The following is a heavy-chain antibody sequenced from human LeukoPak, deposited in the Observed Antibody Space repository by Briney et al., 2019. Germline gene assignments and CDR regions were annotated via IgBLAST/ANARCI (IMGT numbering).Heavy chain of an antibody. V-gene: IGHV3-23*01. Sequence: GGSLRLSCAASGFTFSSYAMSWVRQAPGKGLEWVSAISGSGGSTYYADSVKGRFTISRDNSKNTLYLQMNSLRAEDTAVYYCAKPGRNSEYSYDPWYFDLWGRGTLVTVSS. D-gene: IGHD5-18*01. CDR3: AKPGRNSEYSYDPWYFDL. J-gene: IGHJ2*01. CDR1: GFTFSSYA. CDR2: ISGSGGST.